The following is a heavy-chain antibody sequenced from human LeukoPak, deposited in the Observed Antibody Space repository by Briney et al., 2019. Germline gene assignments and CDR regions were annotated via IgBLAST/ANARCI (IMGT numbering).Heavy chain of an antibody. CDR3: AREGGYSSSWYEDY. D-gene: IGHD6-13*01. CDR2: MNPNSGNT. CDR1: GYTFSSYD. Sequence: ASVKVSCKTSGYTFSSYDINWVRQATGQGLEWMGWMNPNSGNTGYAQKLQGRVTMTTDTSTSTAYMELRSLRSDDTAVYYCAREGGYSSSWYEDYWGQGTLVTVSS. V-gene: IGHV1-8*02. J-gene: IGHJ4*02.